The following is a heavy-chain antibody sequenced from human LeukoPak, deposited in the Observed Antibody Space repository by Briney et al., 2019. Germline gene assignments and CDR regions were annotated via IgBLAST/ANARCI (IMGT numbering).Heavy chain of an antibody. J-gene: IGHJ4*02. D-gene: IGHD2-8*01. Sequence: ASVKVSCKASGYTFTAYYMHWVRQARGQGLEWMGRINPNSGGTNYAQKFQGRVTMTRDTSIGTAYMEVSRVRSDDTAVYYCARGPYAGYWGQGTLVTVSS. CDR3: ARGPYAGY. CDR1: GYTFTAYY. CDR2: INPNSGGT. V-gene: IGHV1-2*06.